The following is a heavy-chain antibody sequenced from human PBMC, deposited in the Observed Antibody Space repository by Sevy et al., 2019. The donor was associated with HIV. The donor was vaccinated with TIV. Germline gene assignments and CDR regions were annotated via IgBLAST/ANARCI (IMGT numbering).Heavy chain of an antibody. D-gene: IGHD1-1*01. V-gene: IGHV3-30-3*01. CDR3: ALERLSSDVAEYFQN. J-gene: IGHJ1*01. CDR1: GFTFNRYS. Sequence: GGSLRLSCAASGFTFNRYSMDWVRQAPGKGLEWVATISFDATNKHYPDSVKGRFTISRDNFQNSLFLQMDSLRPEDTAVYYCALERLSSDVAEYFQNWGQCTLVTVSS. CDR2: ISFDATNK.